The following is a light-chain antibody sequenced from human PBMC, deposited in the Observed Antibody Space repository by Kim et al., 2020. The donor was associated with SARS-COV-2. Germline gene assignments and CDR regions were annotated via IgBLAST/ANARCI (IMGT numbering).Light chain of an antibody. CDR2: AAS. Sequence: ASVGDRVTITCRASQDISHYLAWFQQQPGKAPKSLIHAASVLQSGVPSKFGGSGSGTDFTLTISSLQPEDFATYYCQQYYSYPQTFGGGTRVEIK. CDR3: QQYYSYPQT. J-gene: IGKJ4*01. CDR1: QDISHY. V-gene: IGKV1-16*02.